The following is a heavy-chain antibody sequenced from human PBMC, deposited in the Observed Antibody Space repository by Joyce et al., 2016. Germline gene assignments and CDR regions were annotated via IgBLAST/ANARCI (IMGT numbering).Heavy chain of an antibody. CDR2: VYAAGVT. J-gene: IGHJ3*02. CDR3: ARGGKAFNSSTSRNAFDI. Sequence: QVQLQQSGPGLVKPSETLSLFCTVSGDSISSYFWAWIRQPAGRGLEWIGGVYAAGVTSYNPSLKSRLSMSLDTSTNQFSLRLDSVSAADTAIYYCARGGKAFNSSTSRNAFDIWGQGTVVSVSS. CDR1: GDSISSYF. D-gene: IGHD2/OR15-2a*01. V-gene: IGHV4-4*07.